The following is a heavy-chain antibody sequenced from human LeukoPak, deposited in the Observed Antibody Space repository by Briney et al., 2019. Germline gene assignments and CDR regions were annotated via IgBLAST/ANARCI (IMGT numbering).Heavy chain of an antibody. CDR1: GGSFSGYY. Sequence: SETLSLTCAVYGGSFSGYYWSWIRQPPGKGLEWIGSIYYSGSTYYNPSLKSRVTISVDTSKNQFSLKLSSVTAADTAVYYCASAYYDILTGYYTYNWFDPWGQGTLVTVSS. V-gene: IGHV4-34*01. CDR2: IYYSGST. J-gene: IGHJ5*02. D-gene: IGHD3-9*01. CDR3: ASAYYDILTGYYTYNWFDP.